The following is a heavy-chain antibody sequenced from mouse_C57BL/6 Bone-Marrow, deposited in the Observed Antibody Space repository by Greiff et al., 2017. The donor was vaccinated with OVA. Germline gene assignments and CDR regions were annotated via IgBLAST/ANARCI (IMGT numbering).Heavy chain of an antibody. Sequence: EVQLKESGPGLAKPSHTLSLTCSVTGYSITSDYWNWIRKFPGNKLEYMGYISYSGSTYYNPSLKSRISITRDTSKNQYYLQLKSVTTEDTATYYCAREGLRRGYAMDYWGQGTSVTVSS. V-gene: IGHV3-8*01. CDR3: AREGLRRGYAMDY. CDR2: ISYSGST. CDR1: GYSITSDY. J-gene: IGHJ4*01. D-gene: IGHD2-4*01.